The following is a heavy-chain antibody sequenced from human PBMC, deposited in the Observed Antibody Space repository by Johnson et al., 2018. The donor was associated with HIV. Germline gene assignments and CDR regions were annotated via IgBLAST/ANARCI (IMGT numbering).Heavy chain of an antibody. D-gene: IGHD3-9*01. J-gene: IGHJ3*02. CDR3: ARESKAEFWLDHAFDI. V-gene: IGHV3-20*04. CDR1: GFTFNDYG. Sequence: QLVESGGGVVRPGGSLRISCAASGFTFNDYGMSWVRQAPGKGLQWVSSVSWTGGDTGYADSVKGRLTISRDNAKNTLYLQMNSLRAEDTAVYYCARESKAEFWLDHAFDIWGQGTMVTVSS. CDR2: VSWTGGDT.